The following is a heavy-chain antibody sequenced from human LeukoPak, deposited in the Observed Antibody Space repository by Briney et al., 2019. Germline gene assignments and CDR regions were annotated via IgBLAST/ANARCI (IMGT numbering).Heavy chain of an antibody. CDR3: ARGPYYYYMDV. J-gene: IGHJ6*03. V-gene: IGHV3-21*01. CDR1: GFTFSSYW. CDR2: ISSSSSYI. Sequence: GGSLRLSCTASGFTFSSYWMSWVRQAPGKGLEWVSSISSSSSYIYYADSVKGRFTISRDNAKNSLYLQMNSLRAEDTAVYYCARGPYYYYMDVWGKGTTVTVSS.